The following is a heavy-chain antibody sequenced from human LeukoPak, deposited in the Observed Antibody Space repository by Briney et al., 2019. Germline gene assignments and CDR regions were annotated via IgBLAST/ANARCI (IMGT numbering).Heavy chain of an antibody. J-gene: IGHJ6*02. CDR2: INGSGGST. CDR1: GFTVSSNY. D-gene: IGHD1-26*01. Sequence: QAGGSLRLSCAASGFTVSSNYMSWVRQAPGKGLEWVSAINGSGGSTYYADSVKGRFTISRDNSKNTLYLQMNSLRAEDTAVYYCAKAEIHYPTAYYYYYGMDVWGQGTTVTVSS. V-gene: IGHV3-23*01. CDR3: AKAEIHYPTAYYYYYGMDV.